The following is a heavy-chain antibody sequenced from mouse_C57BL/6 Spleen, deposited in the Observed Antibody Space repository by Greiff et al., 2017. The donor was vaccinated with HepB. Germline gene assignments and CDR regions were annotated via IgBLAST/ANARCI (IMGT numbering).Heavy chain of an antibody. D-gene: IGHD3-2*02. J-gene: IGHJ3*01. V-gene: IGHV1-42*01. CDR3: ARRELRLAWFAY. Sequence: EVQLQQSGPELVKPGASVKISCKASGYSFTGYYMNWVKQSPEKSLEWIGEINPSTGGTTYNQKFKAKATLTVDKSSSTAYMQLKSLTSEDSAVYYCARRELRLAWFAYWGQGTLVTVSA. CDR1: GYSFTGYY. CDR2: INPSTGGT.